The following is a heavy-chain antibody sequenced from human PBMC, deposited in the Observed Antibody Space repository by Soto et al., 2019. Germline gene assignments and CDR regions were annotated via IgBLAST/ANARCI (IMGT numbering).Heavy chain of an antibody. CDR3: ARDPDYGGAYWYFDL. CDR1: GGSISSGGYY. V-gene: IGHV4-31*03. D-gene: IGHD4-17*01. Sequence: QVQLQESGPGLVKPSQTLSLTCTVSGGSISSGGYYWSWIRQHPGKGLEWIGYIYYSGSTYFNPSLKSRVTISVDTSKNQFSLKLSSVTAADTAVYYCARDPDYGGAYWYFDLWGRGTLVTVSS. J-gene: IGHJ2*01. CDR2: IYYSGST.